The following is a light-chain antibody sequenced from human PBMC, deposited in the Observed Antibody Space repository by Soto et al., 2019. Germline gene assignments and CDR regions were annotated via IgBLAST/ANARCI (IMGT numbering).Light chain of an antibody. J-gene: IGKJ1*01. Sequence: DIPWTRLPPPRSAPVGAGVTITCRPIQSFGGWLAGYHQKPGKALKLLIYDASSLEIGVPSRLSGSGSGTEFTLTISSLQPDDFATYYCQQHNSYPWTFGQGTKVEIK. CDR3: QQHNSYPWT. V-gene: IGKV1-5*01. CDR1: QSFGGW. CDR2: DAS.